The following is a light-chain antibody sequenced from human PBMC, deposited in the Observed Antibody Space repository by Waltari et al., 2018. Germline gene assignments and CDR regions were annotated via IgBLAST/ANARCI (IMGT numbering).Light chain of an antibody. CDR2: WAS. V-gene: IGKV4-1*01. CDR3: QQYYTNPCT. J-gene: IGKJ2*02. Sequence: DIVLTQSPDSLALSLGERATISCRSSHSVVSSTNSNNYLAWYQQTPGPPPKLLFYWASTRVSGVPDRFDGSGSGTDFTLTISSLQAEDLAVYYCQQYYTNPCTFGQGTRLEIK. CDR1: HSVVSSTNSNNY.